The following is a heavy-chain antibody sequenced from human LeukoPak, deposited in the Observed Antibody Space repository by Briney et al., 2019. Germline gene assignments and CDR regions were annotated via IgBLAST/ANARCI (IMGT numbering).Heavy chain of an antibody. J-gene: IGHJ6*02. D-gene: IGHD3-16*01. Sequence: GGSLRLSCVASGFTFSNHALTWVRQAPVKGLEWVSNLGGSGVPTNYANSVKGRFTISRDNSKNTLYLEMNSLGVDDTAIYYCSKCPGSLCCYGVRLDVWGQGTTVTVSS. CDR1: GFTFSNHA. CDR3: SKCPGSLCCYGVRLDV. V-gene: IGHV3-23*01. CDR2: LGGSGVPT.